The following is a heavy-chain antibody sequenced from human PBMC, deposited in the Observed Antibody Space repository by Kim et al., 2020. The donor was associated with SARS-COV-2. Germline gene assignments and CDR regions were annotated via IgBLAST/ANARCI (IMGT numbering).Heavy chain of an antibody. CDR1: NGSISSHY. CDR2: IFASGST. V-gene: IGHV4-4*07. D-gene: IGHD6-6*01. J-gene: IGHJ4*02. Sequence: SETLSLTCSVSNGSISSHYWSWIRQPAGKGLEWIGRIFASGSTYFNPSLKSRVTMSLDTSKNHFSLKLTSVTAADTALYYCARSLSEDIAAQGYWGRGTL. CDR3: ARSLSEDIAAQGY.